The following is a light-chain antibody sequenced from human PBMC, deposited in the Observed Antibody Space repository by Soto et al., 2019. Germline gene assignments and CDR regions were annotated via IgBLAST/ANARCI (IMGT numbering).Light chain of an antibody. CDR3: YTWGTGIPNVV. CDR2: LNSDGSH. J-gene: IGLJ2*01. CDR1: SGHSSYA. Sequence: QLVLTQSPSASASLGASVKLTCTLSSGHSSYAIAWHQQQPEKGPRYLMKLNSDGSHSKGDGIPDRFSGSSSGAERYLTISSLPSADVAAYYYYTWGTGIPNVVFGGGTKLTVL. V-gene: IGLV4-69*01.